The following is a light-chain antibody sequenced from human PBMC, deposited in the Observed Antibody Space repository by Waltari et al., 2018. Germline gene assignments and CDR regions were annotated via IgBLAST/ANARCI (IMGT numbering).Light chain of an antibody. J-gene: IGLJ2*01. CDR3: CSYAGASAPVL. CDR2: EGT. Sequence: QSALTQPASVSGSPGQSITISCTGTSNDVGGYNLVSWYQQHPEKAPKLIIYEGTKRPSWVSDPLSASKSASTASLTISGLQADDEADYYCCSYAGASAPVLFGGGTRLTVL. V-gene: IGLV2-23*01. CDR1: SNDVGGYNL.